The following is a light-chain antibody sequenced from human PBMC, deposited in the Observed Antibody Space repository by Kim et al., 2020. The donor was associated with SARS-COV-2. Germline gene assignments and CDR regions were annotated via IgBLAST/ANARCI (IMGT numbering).Light chain of an antibody. CDR2: KAS. J-gene: IGKJ2*01. CDR1: QSISNW. CDR3: QQYNSNSYT. V-gene: IGKV1-5*03. Sequence: DIQMTQFPSTLSASVGDTVTITCRASQSISNWLAWYQQKPGKAPKLLIYKASSLESGVPSRFSGSGSGTEFTLTISSLQPDDFATYYCQQYNSNSYTFGQGTKLEI.